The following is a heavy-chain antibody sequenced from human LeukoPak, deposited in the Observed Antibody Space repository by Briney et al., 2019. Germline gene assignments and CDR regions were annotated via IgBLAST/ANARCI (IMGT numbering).Heavy chain of an antibody. CDR2: ISSSSTI. V-gene: IGHV3-48*01. CDR3: ARDLGRAAVYYFDY. J-gene: IGHJ4*02. Sequence: GGSLRLSCAASGFTFSSYSMNWVRQAPGKGLEWVSYISSSSTIYYADSVKGRFTISRDNAKNSLYLQMNSLRAEDTAVYYCARDLGRAAVYYFDYWGQGTLVTVSS. CDR1: GFTFSSYS. D-gene: IGHD6-13*01.